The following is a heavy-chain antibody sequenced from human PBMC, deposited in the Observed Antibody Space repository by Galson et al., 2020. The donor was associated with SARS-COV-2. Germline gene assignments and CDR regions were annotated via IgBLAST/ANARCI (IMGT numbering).Heavy chain of an antibody. CDR3: ARDKGFGELEGDY. CDR2: IWYDGSNK. J-gene: IGHJ4*02. D-gene: IGHD3-10*01. CDR1: GFTFSRYG. Sequence: GGSLRLSCAASGFTFSRYGMHCVRPAPGKGLEWVAVIWYDGSNKYYADSVKGRFTISRDNSKNTLYLQMNSLRAEDTAVYYCARDKGFGELEGDYWGQGTLVTVSS. V-gene: IGHV3-33*01.